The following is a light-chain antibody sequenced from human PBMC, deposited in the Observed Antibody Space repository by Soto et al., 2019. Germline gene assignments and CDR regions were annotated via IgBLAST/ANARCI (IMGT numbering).Light chain of an antibody. CDR2: EDN. Sequence: NFMLTQPHSVSESPGKTVIISCTRSSGSIASNYVQWYQQRPGSSPTTVIYEDNQRPSGVPDRFSGSIDSSSTSASPTISGLETEDEADYCCQSYDATNQVFGGGTKLTVL. CDR1: SGSIASNY. CDR3: QSYDATNQV. J-gene: IGLJ3*02. V-gene: IGLV6-57*01.